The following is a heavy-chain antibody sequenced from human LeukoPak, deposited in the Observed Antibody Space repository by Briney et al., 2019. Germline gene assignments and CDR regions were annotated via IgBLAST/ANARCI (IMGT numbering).Heavy chain of an antibody. CDR3: AGLSGYDFHYYYYMDV. CDR2: IIPIFGTA. D-gene: IGHD5-12*01. V-gene: IGHV1-69*13. Sequence: GASVKVSCKASGGTFSSYAISWVRQAPGQGLEWMGGIIPIFGTANYAQKFQGRVTITADESTSTAYMELSSLRSEDTAVYYCAGLSGYDFHYYYYMDVWGKGTTVTISS. J-gene: IGHJ6*03. CDR1: GGTFSSYA.